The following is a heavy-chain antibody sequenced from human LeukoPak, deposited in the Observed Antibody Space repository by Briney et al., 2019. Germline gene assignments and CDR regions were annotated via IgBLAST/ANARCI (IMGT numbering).Heavy chain of an antibody. J-gene: IGHJ5*02. CDR1: GDSFSSNSAA. CDR2: TYYRSKWYN. V-gene: IGHV6-1*01. Sequence: SQTLSLTCAISGDSFSSNSAAWNWLRQSPSRGLEWLGRTYYRSKWYNDYAVSVKSRITINPDTSKNQFSLQLNSVTPEDTAVYYCARDLPGIAVAGTAGGWFDPWGQGTLVTVSS. D-gene: IGHD6-19*01. CDR3: ARDLPGIAVAGTAGGWFDP.